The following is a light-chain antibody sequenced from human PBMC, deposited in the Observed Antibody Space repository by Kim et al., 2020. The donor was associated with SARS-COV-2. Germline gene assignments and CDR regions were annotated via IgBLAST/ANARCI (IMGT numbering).Light chain of an antibody. V-gene: IGLV2-11*03. CDR3: CSYAGSDTFV. Sequence: GQSVTISCTGTSNDIGSYKFVSWYQQHPGKAPKLIIFDVSERSTGVPDRFSGSQSANTASLTISGLQPEDESDYYCCSYAGSDTFVFGWGTQLTVL. CDR1: SNDIGSYKF. J-gene: IGLJ3*02. CDR2: DVS.